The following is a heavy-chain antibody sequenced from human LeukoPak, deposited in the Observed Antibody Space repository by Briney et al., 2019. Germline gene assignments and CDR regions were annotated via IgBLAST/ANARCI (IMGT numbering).Heavy chain of an antibody. Sequence: SETLSLTCAVYGGSFSGYYWNWIRQPPGRGLEWIGEINHSGSTNYNPSLKSRVTISVDTSKNQFSLKLSSVTAADTAVYYCARGGSGSYYSYFQHWGQGTLVTVSS. CDR2: INHSGST. J-gene: IGHJ1*01. CDR3: ARGGSGSYYSYFQH. D-gene: IGHD3-10*01. CDR1: GGSFSGYY. V-gene: IGHV4-34*01.